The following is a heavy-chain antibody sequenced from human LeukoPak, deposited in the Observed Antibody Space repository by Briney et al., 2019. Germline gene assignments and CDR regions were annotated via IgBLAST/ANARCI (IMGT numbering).Heavy chain of an antibody. V-gene: IGHV3-64D*06. J-gene: IGHJ6*04. CDR3: VKDRTMVRGVMLYYYYDMDV. Sequence: GGSLRLSCSASGFTFSSYAMHWVRQAPGKGLEYVSAISSNGGSTYYADSVKGRFTISRDNSKNTLYLQMSSLRAEDTAVYYCVKDRTMVRGVMLYYYYDMDVWGKGTTVTVSS. CDR2: ISSNGGST. D-gene: IGHD3-10*01. CDR1: GFTFSSYA.